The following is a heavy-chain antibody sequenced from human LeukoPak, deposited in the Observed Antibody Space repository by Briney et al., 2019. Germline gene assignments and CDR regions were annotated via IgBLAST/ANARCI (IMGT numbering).Heavy chain of an antibody. V-gene: IGHV3-30*04. CDR2: ISYDGSNK. CDR3: AKDGNQDYDSSGYRHYYYYYYMDV. Sequence: PGGSLRLSCAASGFTFSSYAMHWVRQAPGKGLEWVAVISYDGSNKYYADSVKGRFTISRDNSKNTLYLQMNSLRAEDTAVYYCAKDGNQDYDSSGYRHYYYYYYMDVWGKGTTVTVSS. J-gene: IGHJ6*03. D-gene: IGHD3-22*01. CDR1: GFTFSSYA.